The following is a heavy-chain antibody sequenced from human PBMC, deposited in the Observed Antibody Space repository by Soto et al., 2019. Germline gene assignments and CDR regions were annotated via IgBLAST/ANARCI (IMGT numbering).Heavy chain of an antibody. CDR3: ARGERLYYYYGMDV. J-gene: IGHJ6*02. D-gene: IGHD3-3*01. CDR2: INTGNGNT. Sequence: GASVKVSCKASGYNFTTYAMLWVRQAPGQRPEWMGWINTGNGNTKYSPKFQGRVTITRDTSASTAYMELSSLKSEDTAVYYCARGERLYYYYGMDVWGQGSTVTVSS. CDR1: GYNFTTYA. V-gene: IGHV1-3*04.